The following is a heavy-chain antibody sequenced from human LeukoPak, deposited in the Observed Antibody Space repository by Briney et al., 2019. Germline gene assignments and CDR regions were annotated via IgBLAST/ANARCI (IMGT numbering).Heavy chain of an antibody. Sequence: SETLSLTCTVSGGSINNYYWSWIRQPPGKGLEWIGYIYYRGSTNYNPSLKSRVTFSVDTSKNQFSLKLNSVTAADTAVYYCARVPPYSRALGGFDYWGQGTLVTVSS. D-gene: IGHD5-18*01. CDR2: IYYRGST. CDR1: GGSINNYY. V-gene: IGHV4-59*01. CDR3: ARVPPYSRALGGFDY. J-gene: IGHJ4*02.